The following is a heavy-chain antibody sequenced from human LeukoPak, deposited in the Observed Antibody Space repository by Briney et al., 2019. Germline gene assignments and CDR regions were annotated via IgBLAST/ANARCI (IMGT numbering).Heavy chain of an antibody. CDR1: GLTFNNYG. CDR2: ISSSSSYI. Sequence: GGSLRLSCAASGLTFNNYGLNWVRQAPGKGLEWVSFISSSSSYIYYADSVKGRFTISRDNAKNSLHLQMNSLRAEDTAVYYCTRDPSEASHPYYFDYWGQGILVTVSS. D-gene: IGHD6-25*01. J-gene: IGHJ4*02. V-gene: IGHV3-21*01. CDR3: TRDPSEASHPYYFDY.